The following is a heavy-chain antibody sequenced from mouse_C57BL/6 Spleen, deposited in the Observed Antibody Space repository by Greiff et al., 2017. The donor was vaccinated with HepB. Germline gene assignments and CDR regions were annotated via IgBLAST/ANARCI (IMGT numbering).Heavy chain of an antibody. CDR3: ARWGVTPDY. CDR1: GYTFTSYW. CDR2: IDPSDSYT. V-gene: IGHV1-50*01. D-gene: IGHD2-2*01. J-gene: IGHJ2*01. Sequence: VQLQQPGAELVKPGASVKLSCKASGYTFTSYWMQWVKQRPGQGLEWIGEIDPSDSYTNYNQKFKGKATLTVDTSSSTAYMQLSSLTSEDSAVYYCARWGVTPDYWGQGTTLTVSS.